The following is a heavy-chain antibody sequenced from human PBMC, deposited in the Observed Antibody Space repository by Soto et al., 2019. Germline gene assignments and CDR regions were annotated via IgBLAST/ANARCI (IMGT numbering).Heavy chain of an antibody. V-gene: IGHV3-11*01. Sequence: GGSLRLSCAASGFTYSDYYMSWIRQAPGKGLEWVSYISSSGSTIYYADSVKGRFTISRDNAKNSLYLQMNSLRAEDTAVYYCARESPGGVADAGYYYDSSGYPDYWGQGTLVTVSS. CDR3: ARESPGGVADAGYYYDSSGYPDY. D-gene: IGHD3-22*01. CDR2: ISSSGSTI. J-gene: IGHJ4*02. CDR1: GFTYSDYY.